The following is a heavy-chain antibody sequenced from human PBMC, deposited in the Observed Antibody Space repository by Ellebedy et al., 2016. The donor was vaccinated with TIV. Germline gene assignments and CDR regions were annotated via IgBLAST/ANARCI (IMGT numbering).Heavy chain of an antibody. J-gene: IGHJ4*02. CDR3: ARQGDIVLMVYAIALNFIFDY. D-gene: IGHD2-8*01. CDR1: GGSISSSSYY. CDR2: IYYSGST. V-gene: IGHV4-39*01. Sequence: SETLSLXXTVSGGSISSSSYYWGWIRQPPGKGLEWIGSIYYSGSTYYNPSLKSRVTISVDTSKNQFSLKLSSVTAADTAVYYCARQGDIVLMVYAIALNFIFDYWGQGTLVTVSS.